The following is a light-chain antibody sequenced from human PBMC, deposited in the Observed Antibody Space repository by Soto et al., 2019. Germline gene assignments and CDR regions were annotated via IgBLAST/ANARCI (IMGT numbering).Light chain of an antibody. CDR2: DNT. Sequence: QPVLTQPPSVSGAPGQRVTISCTGSSSNIGAWPLHWFQQLPGTAPKLLIFDNTNRPSGVPDRFSGSKSGTSASLAITGLRSEDEADYYCAVWDNSLNGVAFGGGTKLTVL. V-gene: IGLV1-40*01. CDR1: SSNIGAWPL. J-gene: IGLJ2*01. CDR3: AVWDNSLNGVA.